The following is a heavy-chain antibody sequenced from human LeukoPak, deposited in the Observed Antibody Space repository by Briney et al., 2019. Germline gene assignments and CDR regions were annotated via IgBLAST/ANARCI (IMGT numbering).Heavy chain of an antibody. D-gene: IGHD1-1*01. J-gene: IGHJ6*03. CDR3: AAGTTGIDYYYYMDV. CDR2: ISSSGSTI. V-gene: IGHV3-11*04. CDR1: GFTFSDHY. Sequence: PGGSLRLSCAASGFTFSDHYMSWIRQAPGKGLEWVSYISSSGSTIYYADSVKGRFTISRDNAKNSLYLQMNSLRAEDTAVYYCAAGTTGIDYYYYMDVWGKGTTVTVSS.